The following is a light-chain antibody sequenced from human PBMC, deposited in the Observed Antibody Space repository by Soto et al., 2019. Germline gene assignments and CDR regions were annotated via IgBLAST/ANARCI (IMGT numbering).Light chain of an antibody. J-gene: IGKJ1*01. Sequence: EIVLTQSPGTLSLSPGERATLSCRASQSVSSSRYVAWYQQKAGQAPRLLIYDSSIRATGIPDRFSGSGSGTDFTLTISRLEPEDFAVYFCQQYGRPPKTFGLGTKVDI. CDR1: QSVSSSRY. V-gene: IGKV3-20*01. CDR3: QQYGRPPKT. CDR2: DSS.